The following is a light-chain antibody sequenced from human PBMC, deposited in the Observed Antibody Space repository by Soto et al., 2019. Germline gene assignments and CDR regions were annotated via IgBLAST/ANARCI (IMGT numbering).Light chain of an antibody. CDR1: SGNVGRYKH. J-gene: IGLJ2*01. Sequence: QSALTQPPSVSGSPGQSVSISCTGTSGNVGRYKHVSRYHQPPGTAPKLMFYDVSNRPSGVPDRFSGSKSGNTASLTISGLQAEDEAEYYCSSYTGSSTLVVFGGGTKLTVL. CDR2: DVS. CDR3: SSYTGSSTLVV. V-gene: IGLV2-18*02.